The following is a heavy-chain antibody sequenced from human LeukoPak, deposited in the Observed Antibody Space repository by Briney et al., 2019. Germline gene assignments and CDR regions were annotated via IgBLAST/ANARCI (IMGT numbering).Heavy chain of an antibody. CDR3: AGGTTNTKGAFDM. V-gene: IGHV1-46*01. D-gene: IGHD2-8*01. J-gene: IGHJ3*02. Sequence: ASVKVSCKASGYTFTNYYIHWVRQAPGQGLEWMGIINPSGSSTSYAQKFQGRVTMTRDTSTSTVYMELSSLRSEDTAVYYCAGGTTNTKGAFDMWGQGTMVTISS. CDR1: GYTFTNYY. CDR2: INPSGSST.